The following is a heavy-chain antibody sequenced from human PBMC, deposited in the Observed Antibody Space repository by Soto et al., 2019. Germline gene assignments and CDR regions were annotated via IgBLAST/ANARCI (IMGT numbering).Heavy chain of an antibody. J-gene: IGHJ4*02. CDR1: GSTFSSYG. Sequence: GGSLRLSCAASGSTFSSYGMHWVRQAPGKGLEWVAVISYDGSNKYYADSVKGRFTISRDNSKNTLYLQMNSLRAEDTAVYYCAKVHSGSYYDYWGQGTLVTVSS. CDR3: AKVHSGSYYDY. V-gene: IGHV3-30*18. D-gene: IGHD1-26*01. CDR2: ISYDGSNK.